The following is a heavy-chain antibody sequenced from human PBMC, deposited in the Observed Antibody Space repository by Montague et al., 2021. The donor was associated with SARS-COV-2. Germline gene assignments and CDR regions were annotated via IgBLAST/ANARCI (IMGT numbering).Heavy chain of an antibody. J-gene: IGHJ6*02. CDR1: GGSISSSSW. CDR2: IYHSGST. CDR3: ARRPLGYYYYGMDV. Sequence: SETLSLTCAVSGGSISSSSWRSWVRQPPGKGLEWIGEIYHSGSTNYNPSLKSRVTISVDKSKNQFSLKLSSVTAADTAVYYCARRPLGYYYYGMDVWGQGTTVTVSS. V-gene: IGHV4-4*02.